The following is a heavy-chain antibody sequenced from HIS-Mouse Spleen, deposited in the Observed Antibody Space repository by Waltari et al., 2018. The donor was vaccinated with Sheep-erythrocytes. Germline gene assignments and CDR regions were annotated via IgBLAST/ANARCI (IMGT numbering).Heavy chain of an antibody. J-gene: IGHJ2*01. Sequence: EVQLVESGGGLVQPGGSLRLSCAASGFTFSSYWMHWVRQAPGKGLVWVSRINSDGSSKSYADSVKGRFTISRDNAKNTLYLQMNSLRAEDTAVYYCATRYSSSSGFDLWGRGTLVTVSS. CDR2: INSDGSSK. CDR3: ATRYSSSSGFDL. CDR1: GFTFSSYW. V-gene: IGHV3-74*01. D-gene: IGHD6-13*01.